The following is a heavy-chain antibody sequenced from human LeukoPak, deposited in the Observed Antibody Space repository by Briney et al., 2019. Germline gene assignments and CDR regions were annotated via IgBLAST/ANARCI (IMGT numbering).Heavy chain of an antibody. V-gene: IGHV4-59*12. CDR2: IYYSGST. J-gene: IGHJ4*02. CDR3: ARESGSYAYYFDY. D-gene: IGHD1-26*01. Sequence: SETLSLTCTVSGGSISSYYWSWIRQPPGKGLEWIGYIYYSGSTNYNPSLKSRVTTSVDTSKNQFSLKLSSVTAADTAVYYCARESGSYAYYFDYWGQGTLVTVSS. CDR1: GGSISSYY.